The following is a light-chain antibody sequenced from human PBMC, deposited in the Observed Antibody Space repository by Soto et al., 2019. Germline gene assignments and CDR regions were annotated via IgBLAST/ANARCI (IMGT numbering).Light chain of an antibody. Sequence: QSVLTQPASVSGSPGQSITISCTGTNSDVGGYDYVSWYQHHPGKAPKLMMYDVRNRPSGVSNRFSGSKSGNTASLTISGLQAEDEADYYCSSYTSSSTLVFGGGTKLTVL. CDR1: NSDVGGYDY. V-gene: IGLV2-14*03. CDR3: SSYTSSSTLV. CDR2: DVR. J-gene: IGLJ2*01.